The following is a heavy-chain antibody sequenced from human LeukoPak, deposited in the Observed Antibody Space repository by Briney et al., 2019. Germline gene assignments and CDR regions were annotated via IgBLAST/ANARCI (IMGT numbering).Heavy chain of an antibody. CDR1: GFTFSTYW. CDR3: AKAASSIAARPAFRPLIH. V-gene: IGHV3-74*01. CDR2: INTDGSST. Sequence: PGGSLRPSCAASGFTFSTYWMHWVRQAPGKGLVWVSHINTDGSSTNYADSVKGRFTISRDNAKNTVYLQMNSLRAEDTAVYYCAKAASSIAARPAFRPLIHWGQGTLVTVSS. J-gene: IGHJ1*01. D-gene: IGHD6-6*01.